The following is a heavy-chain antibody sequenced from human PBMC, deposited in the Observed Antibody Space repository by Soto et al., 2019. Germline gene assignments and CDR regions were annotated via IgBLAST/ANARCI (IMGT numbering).Heavy chain of an antibody. CDR3: ARDHYDSSGYLASLGY. CDR1: GFTFSNYS. Sequence: EVQLVESGGGLVKPGGSLRLSCAASGFTFSNYSMNWVRQAPGKGLEWVSSISSSSSYIYYADSVKGRLTISRDNAKNPLYLQMNSLRAEDTAVYYWARDHYDSSGYLASLGYWGQGTLVTVSS. V-gene: IGHV3-21*01. CDR2: ISSSSSYI. J-gene: IGHJ4*02. D-gene: IGHD3-22*01.